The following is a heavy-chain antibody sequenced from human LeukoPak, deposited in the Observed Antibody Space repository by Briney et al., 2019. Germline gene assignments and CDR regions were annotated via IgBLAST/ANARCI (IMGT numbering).Heavy chain of an antibody. J-gene: IGHJ4*02. CDR3: AKERNAVTGRAYFDY. CDR2: ISGTSGST. V-gene: IGHV3-23*01. Sequence: GWSLTLSCAASGFTFSNYAMAWVRPAPGKGLEWVSSISGTSGSTYYADSVKGRFTNSRDNSKNSLDLQMSSLRAEDTAVYYCAKERNAVTGRAYFDYWGQGTMVSVSS. D-gene: IGHD6-19*01. CDR1: GFTFSNYA.